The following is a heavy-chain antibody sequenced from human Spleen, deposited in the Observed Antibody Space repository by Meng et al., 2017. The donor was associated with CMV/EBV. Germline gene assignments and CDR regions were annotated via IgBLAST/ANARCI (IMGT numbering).Heavy chain of an antibody. CDR2: IYYSGST. J-gene: IGHJ4*02. D-gene: IGHD1-7*01. CDR3: ARELYNWNYVAH. Sequence: ESLKISCAASGFTFSSYSMNWVRQAPGKGLEWIGSIYYSGSTYYNPSLKSRVTISVDTSKNQFSLKLSSVTAADTAVYYCARELYNWNYVAHWGQGTLVTVSS. V-gene: IGHV4-39*07. CDR1: GFTFSSYS.